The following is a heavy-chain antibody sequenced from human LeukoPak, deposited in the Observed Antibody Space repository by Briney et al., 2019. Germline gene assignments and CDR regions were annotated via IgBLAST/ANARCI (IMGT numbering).Heavy chain of an antibody. CDR2: IYHSGST. V-gene: IGHV4-4*02. J-gene: IGHJ6*02. CDR1: GGSISSSNW. D-gene: IGHD6-13*01. CDR3: VAAAGTDYYYGMDV. Sequence: PSGTLSLTCAVSGGSISSSNWWSWVRQPPGKGLEWIGEIYHSGSTNYNPSLKSRVTISVDKSKNQFSLKLSSVTAADTAVYYCVAAAGTDYYYGMDVWGQGTTVTVSS.